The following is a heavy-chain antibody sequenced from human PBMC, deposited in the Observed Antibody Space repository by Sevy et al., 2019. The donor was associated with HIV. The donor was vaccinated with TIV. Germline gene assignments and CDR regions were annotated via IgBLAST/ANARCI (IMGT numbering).Heavy chain of an antibody. V-gene: IGHV4-59*01. Sequence: SETLSLTCTVSGGSISSYYWSWIRQPPGKGLEWIGYIYYSGSTNYNPSLKSRVTISVDTSKNQFSLKLSSVTAADTAVYYCARGIDRQYNWFDPWGQGTRSPSPQ. CDR1: GGSISSYY. CDR3: ARGIDRQYNWFDP. J-gene: IGHJ5*02. CDR2: IYYSGST. D-gene: IGHD1-26*01.